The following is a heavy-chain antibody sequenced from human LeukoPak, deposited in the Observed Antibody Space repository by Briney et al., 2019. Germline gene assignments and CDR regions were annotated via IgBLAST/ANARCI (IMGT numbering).Heavy chain of an antibody. Sequence: GGSLRLSCAASGFTFSSYAMHWVRQAPGKGLEWVAVISYDGSNKYYADSVKGRFTISRDNSKNTLYLQMNSLRAEDTAVYYCARAPVPAAMADWFDPWGQGTLVTVSS. CDR1: GFTFSSYA. CDR3: ARAPVPAAMADWFDP. CDR2: ISYDGSNK. J-gene: IGHJ5*02. D-gene: IGHD2-2*01. V-gene: IGHV3-30-3*01.